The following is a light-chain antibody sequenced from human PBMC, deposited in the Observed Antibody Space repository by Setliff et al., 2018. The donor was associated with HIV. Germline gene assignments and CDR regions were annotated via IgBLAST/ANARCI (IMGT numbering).Light chain of an antibody. Sequence: QSALAQPRSVSGSPGQPVTISCTGTSSDVGGYNYVSWYQHLPGKAPKLMIYDVTKRPSGVPDRFSGSKSGNTASLTISGLQSEGEADYYCCSYAGSYTSLYVFGTGTKVTV. V-gene: IGLV2-11*01. CDR1: SSDVGGYNY. CDR3: CSYAGSYTSLYV. J-gene: IGLJ1*01. CDR2: DVT.